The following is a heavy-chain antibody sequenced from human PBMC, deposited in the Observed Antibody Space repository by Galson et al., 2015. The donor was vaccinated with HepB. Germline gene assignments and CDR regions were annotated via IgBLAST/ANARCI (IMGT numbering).Heavy chain of an antibody. J-gene: IGHJ4*02. CDR2: IYSGGST. D-gene: IGHD5-18*01. V-gene: IGHV3-66*01. CDR1: GFTVSSNY. CDR3: ARAYVDTAMVDY. Sequence: SLRLSCAASGFTVSSNYMSWVRQAPGKGLEWVSVIYSGGSTYYADSVKGRFTISRDNSKNTLYLQMNSLRAKDTAVYYCARAYVDTAMVDYWGQGTLVTVSS.